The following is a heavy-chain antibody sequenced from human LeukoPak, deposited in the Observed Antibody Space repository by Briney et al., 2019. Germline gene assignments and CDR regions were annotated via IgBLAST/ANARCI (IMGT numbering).Heavy chain of an antibody. CDR1: GFTFSNAW. CDR3: ITDEATDGQLDY. D-gene: IGHD1-14*01. J-gene: IGHJ4*02. V-gene: IGHV3-15*01. CDR2: IKSKTDGRTT. Sequence: VGSLRLSCAASGFTFSNAWMSWGRQAPGKGLEWVGRIKSKTDGRTTDYAARVKGRFTMSRDDTKITLYLQMISLKNKATAVFHFITDEATDGQLDYCGQGTLVTVSS.